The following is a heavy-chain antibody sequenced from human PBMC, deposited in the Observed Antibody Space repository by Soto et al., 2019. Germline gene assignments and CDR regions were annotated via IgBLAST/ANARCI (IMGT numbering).Heavy chain of an antibody. CDR3: SYDTFGDKDF. J-gene: IGHJ4*02. Sequence: EVQLVESGGDLVQPGGSLRLSCAASGYTFSHYWMHWVRQAPGKGLVWVSRVNPDGTITTYADSVKGRFTISRHNAKNTLYWQMNSLGVEDTALHYSSYDTFGDKDFWGQGNPVTVSS. D-gene: IGHD3-9*01. CDR2: VNPDGTIT. V-gene: IGHV3-74*01. CDR1: GYTFSHYW.